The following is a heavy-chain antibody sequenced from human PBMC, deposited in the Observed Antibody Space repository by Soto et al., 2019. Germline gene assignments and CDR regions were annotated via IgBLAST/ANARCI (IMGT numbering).Heavy chain of an antibody. Sequence: GGSLRLSCEASGFIFSSYAMNWVRQAPGKGLQWVSSITGSSDYTSYIASVKGRFTISRDNSKNTLYLKMNSLRAEDTAVYFCAKEQTTGAHYALDYWSQGTLVTV. D-gene: IGHD2-8*02. CDR1: GFIFSSYA. CDR3: AKEQTTGAHYALDY. V-gene: IGHV3-23*01. CDR2: ITGSSDYT. J-gene: IGHJ4*02.